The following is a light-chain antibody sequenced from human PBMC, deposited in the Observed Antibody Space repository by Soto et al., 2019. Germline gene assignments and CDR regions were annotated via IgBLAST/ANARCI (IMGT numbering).Light chain of an antibody. CDR1: QSVSSSY. V-gene: IGKV3-20*01. J-gene: IGKJ3*01. CDR2: DTS. Sequence: EIVLTQSPGTLSLSPGERVTLSCRASQSVSSSYLAWYQQKPGQAPRLLIYDTSSRATGIPDRFSGSGSGTDFTLTISRLEPEDFAVYYCQQYGNSPFTFGPGTKVEIK. CDR3: QQYGNSPFT.